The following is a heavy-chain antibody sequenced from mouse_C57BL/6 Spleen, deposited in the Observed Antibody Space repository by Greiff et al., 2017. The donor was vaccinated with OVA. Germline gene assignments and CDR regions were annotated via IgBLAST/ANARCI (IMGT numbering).Heavy chain of an antibody. V-gene: IGHV1-12*01. CDR2: IYPGNGDT. J-gene: IGHJ4*01. D-gene: IGHD2-5*01. CDR1: GYTFTSYN. Sequence: SGAELVRPGASVKMSCKASGYTFTSYNMHWLKQTPSQGLEWIGAIYPGNGDTSYNQKFKGKATLTVDKASSTAYMQLSSLTSEDSAVYFCARWDSNYVDAMDYWGQGTSVTVSS. CDR3: ARWDSNYVDAMDY.